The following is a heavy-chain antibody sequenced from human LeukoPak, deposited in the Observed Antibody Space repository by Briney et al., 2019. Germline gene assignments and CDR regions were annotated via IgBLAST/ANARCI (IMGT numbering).Heavy chain of an antibody. D-gene: IGHD2-8*01. J-gene: IGHJ3*02. V-gene: IGHV3-23*01. CDR1: GFTFSSYA. Sequence: PGGSLILSCAASGFTFSSYAMSWVRQAPGKGLEWVSAIYTNGAATMYADSVKGRFTISRDNSKNTLFLQVDSLRAEDTAVYYCAKDLGMYSLPDPFDIWGQGTMVTVSS. CDR3: AKDLGMYSLPDPFDI. CDR2: IYTNGAAT.